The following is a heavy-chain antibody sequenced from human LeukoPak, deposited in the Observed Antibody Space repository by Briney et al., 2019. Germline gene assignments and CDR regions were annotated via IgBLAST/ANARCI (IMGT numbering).Heavy chain of an antibody. CDR1: GFTFSSYW. J-gene: IGHJ4*02. V-gene: IGHV3-7*03. CDR2: IKEDGSEE. D-gene: IGHD3-10*01. CDR3: ARDEIRRTFDY. Sequence: GGSLRLSCAVSGFTFSSYWMSWVRQAPGKGPEWVANIKEDGSEEYYVDSMKGRFTISRDNAKNSLYLQINSLRAEDTAVYYCARDEIRRTFDYWGQGALVTVSS.